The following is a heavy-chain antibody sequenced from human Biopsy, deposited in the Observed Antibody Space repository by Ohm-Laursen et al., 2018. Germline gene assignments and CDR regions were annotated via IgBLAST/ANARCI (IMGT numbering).Heavy chain of an antibody. J-gene: IGHJ5*02. CDR2: IFYRGST. CDR3: ARDYDTSGYYYVS. CDR1: GGSISNNNYY. V-gene: IGHV4-39*02. D-gene: IGHD3-22*01. Sequence: GTLSLTCTVSGGSISNNNYYWGWIRQPPGKGLEWIGSIFYRGSTHYKPSLKSRVNISEDTSKNHFSLKLNSVTAADTAVYYCARDYDTSGYYYVSWGQGTLVTVSS.